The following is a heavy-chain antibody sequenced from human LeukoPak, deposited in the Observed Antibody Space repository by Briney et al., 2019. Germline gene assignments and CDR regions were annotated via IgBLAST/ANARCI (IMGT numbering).Heavy chain of an antibody. Sequence: PGGSLRLSCTASGFASSSYEMNWVRQAPGKGLEWVSYIYSSGHTIYYADSVKGRFTISRDNAKNSLYLQMNSLRAEDTAVYYCATGGWLQPFDYWGQGTLVTVSS. D-gene: IGHD5-24*01. V-gene: IGHV3-48*03. CDR2: IYSSGHTI. CDR3: ATGGWLQPFDY. CDR1: GFASSSYE. J-gene: IGHJ4*02.